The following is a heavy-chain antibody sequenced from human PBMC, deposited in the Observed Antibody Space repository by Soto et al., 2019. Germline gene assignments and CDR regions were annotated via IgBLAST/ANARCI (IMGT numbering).Heavy chain of an antibody. CDR2: IDPSDSYT. V-gene: IGHV5-10-1*01. CDR1: GYSFTSYW. J-gene: IGHJ5*02. Sequence: GESLKISCKGSGYSFTSYWISWVRQMPGKGLEWMGRIDPSDSYTNYSPSFQGHVTISADKSISTAYLQWSSLKASDTAMYYCARDQYSSSWYDEGWFDPWGQGTLVSVSS. CDR3: ARDQYSSSWYDEGWFDP. D-gene: IGHD6-13*01.